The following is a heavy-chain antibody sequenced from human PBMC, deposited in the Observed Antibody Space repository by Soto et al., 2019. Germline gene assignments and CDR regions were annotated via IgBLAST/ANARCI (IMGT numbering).Heavy chain of an antibody. CDR3: AGAVAYSSSFCFAP. CDR2: ISAYNRKT. V-gene: IGHV1-18*01. D-gene: IGHD6-19*01. CDR1: GYTFTIYV. J-gene: IGHJ5*02. Sequence: QVQLVQSGAEVKKPGASVKVSCKASGYTFTIYVITWVRQAPGQGLEWMGWISAYNRKTNYAQKLQSRDTMTTDTSRSSDYMEGRRLRSDDTVEYSGAGAVAYSSSFCFAPWGQGTLVTFSS.